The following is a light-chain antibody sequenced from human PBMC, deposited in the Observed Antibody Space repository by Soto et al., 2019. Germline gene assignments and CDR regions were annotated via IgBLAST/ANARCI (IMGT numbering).Light chain of an antibody. V-gene: IGKV3-15*01. Sequence: EIVMTQSPATLSVSPGERATLSCRASQSVNSNLAWYQQKPGQSPRLLIYEASTRATGIPDRFSGSGSGTDFTHTINTLQSEDFAVYYCQQYNKWPPFTFGTGTKVDMK. CDR2: EAS. J-gene: IGKJ3*01. CDR1: QSVNSN. CDR3: QQYNKWPPFT.